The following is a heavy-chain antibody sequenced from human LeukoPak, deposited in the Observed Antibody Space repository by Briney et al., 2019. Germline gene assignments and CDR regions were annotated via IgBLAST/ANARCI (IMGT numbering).Heavy chain of an antibody. D-gene: IGHD6-13*01. CDR3: ARNRGGSSSWYKIYYFDY. V-gene: IGHV6-1*01. J-gene: IGHJ4*02. CDR1: GDSVSSNSAA. Sequence: PSRTLSLTCAISGDSVSSNSAAWNWIRQSPSRGLEWLGRTYYRSKWYNDYAVSVKSRITINPDTSKSQFSLQLNSVTPEDTAVYYCARNRGGSSSWYKIYYFDYWGQGTLVTVSS. CDR2: TYYRSKWYN.